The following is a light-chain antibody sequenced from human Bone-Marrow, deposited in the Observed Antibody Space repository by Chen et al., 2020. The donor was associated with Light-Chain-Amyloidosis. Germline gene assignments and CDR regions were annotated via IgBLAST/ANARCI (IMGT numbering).Light chain of an antibody. CDR1: RSDVGGYNY. CDR3: SSYTSSSTHWV. CDR2: DVS. Sequence: QSALTQPASVSGSPGQSITISCTGPRSDVGGYNYVSWYQQHPGKAPKLMIYDVSNRPSGVSNRFSGSKSGNTASLTISGLQAEDEADYYCSSYTSSSTHWVFGGGTKLTVL. J-gene: IGLJ3*02. V-gene: IGLV2-14*01.